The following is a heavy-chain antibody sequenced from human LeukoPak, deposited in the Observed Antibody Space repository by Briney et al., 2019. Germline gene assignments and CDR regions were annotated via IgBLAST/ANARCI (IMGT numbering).Heavy chain of an antibody. D-gene: IGHD6-19*01. CDR3: ARAVWWLAGYYYYYYMDV. CDR1: VVSMNGYY. V-gene: IGHV4-4*07. Sequence: SETLSLTCSVSVVSMNGYYWSWLRQSAGNRLEWIGHVDSSGNTNYNPSLESRVTISVDTSKNQFSLKLSSVTAADTAVYYCARAVWWLAGYYYYYYMDVRGKGTTVTISS. J-gene: IGHJ6*03. CDR2: VDSSGNT.